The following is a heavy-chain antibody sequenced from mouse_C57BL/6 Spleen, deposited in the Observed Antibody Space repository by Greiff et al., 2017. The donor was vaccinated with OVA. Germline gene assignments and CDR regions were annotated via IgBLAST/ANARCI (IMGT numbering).Heavy chain of an antibody. D-gene: IGHD2-3*01. J-gene: IGHJ4*01. CDR3: ARNWVYDGYSYYAMDY. V-gene: IGHV2-2*01. Sequence: QVQLKESGPGLVQPSQSLSITCTVSGFSLTSYGVHWVRQSPGKGLEWLGVIWSGGSTDYNAAFISRLSISKDNSKSQVFFKMNSLQADDTAIYYCARNWVYDGYSYYAMDYWGQGTSVTVSS. CDR2: IWSGGST. CDR1: GFSLTSYG.